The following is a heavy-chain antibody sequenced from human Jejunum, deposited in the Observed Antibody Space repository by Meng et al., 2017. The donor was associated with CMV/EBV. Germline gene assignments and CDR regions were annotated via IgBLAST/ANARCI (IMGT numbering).Heavy chain of an antibody. Sequence: ASGYNFTGSYIHWVRQAPGQGLEWMGWISPRSGGTLYAQKFQGRVTMTRDTSITTAYLELSTLKSEDTAVYFCARDPLSGYFYFDYWGQGVPVTVSS. CDR3: ARDPLSGYFYFDY. J-gene: IGHJ4*02. D-gene: IGHD2-2*03. CDR1: GYNFTGSY. CDR2: ISPRSGGT. V-gene: IGHV1-2*02.